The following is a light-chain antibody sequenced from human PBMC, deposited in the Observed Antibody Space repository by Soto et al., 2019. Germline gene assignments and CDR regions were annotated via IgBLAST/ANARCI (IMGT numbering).Light chain of an antibody. CDR1: QSVSSSY. V-gene: IGKV3-20*01. J-gene: IGKJ1*01. CDR3: QQYAGSPPRT. CDR2: GAS. Sequence: EIVLTQSPGTLSLSPGERASLSCRASQSVSSSYLAWYQQKPGQAPRLLIYGASSRATGIPDRFSGSGSGTXXXXTXSRXELEXFAVYYCQQYAGSPPRTFGQGTKVEIK.